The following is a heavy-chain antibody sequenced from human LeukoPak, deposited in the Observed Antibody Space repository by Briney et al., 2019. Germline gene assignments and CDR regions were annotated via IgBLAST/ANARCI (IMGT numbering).Heavy chain of an antibody. J-gene: IGHJ4*02. CDR2: ISSSGSTI. V-gene: IGHV3-48*03. CDR1: GFTFSSYE. D-gene: IGHD3-16*01. CDR3: ARVDPVEQPYGGIDY. Sequence: GGSLRLSCAASGFTFSSYEMNWVRQAPGKGLESVSYISSSGSTIYYADSVKGRFTISRDNAKNSLYLQMNSLRAEDTAVYYCARVDPVEQPYGGIDYWGQGTLVTVSS.